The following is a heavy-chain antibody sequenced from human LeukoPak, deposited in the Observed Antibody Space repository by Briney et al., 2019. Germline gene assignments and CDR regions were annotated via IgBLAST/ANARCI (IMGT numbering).Heavy chain of an antibody. CDR2: IRYDGSNK. D-gene: IGHD3/OR15-3a*01. V-gene: IGHV3-30*02. Sequence: GGSLRLSCAASGFTFSSYGMHWVRQAPGKGLEWVAFIRYDGSNKYYADSVKGRFIISRDNSKNTLYLQMNSLRAEDTAVYYCVKGDWATGYFDYWGQGTLVTVSS. CDR3: VKGDWATGYFDY. CDR1: GFTFSSYG. J-gene: IGHJ4*02.